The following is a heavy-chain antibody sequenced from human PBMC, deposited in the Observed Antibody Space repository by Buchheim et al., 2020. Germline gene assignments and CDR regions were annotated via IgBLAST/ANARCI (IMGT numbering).Heavy chain of an antibody. CDR2: MNPNSGHT. CDR3: ARGPRYSSDYQYYYMDV. D-gene: IGHD6-13*01. J-gene: IGHJ6*03. V-gene: IGHV1-8*01. CDR1: GYTFTNYD. Sequence: QVQLVQSGAEVKKPGASVKVSCKASGYTFTNYDINWVRQATGQGLEWMGWMNPNSGHTGYAQKFQGRVTMTRDTSIGTAYMELSSLRSEDTAVYYCARGPRYSSDYQYYYMDVWGKGTT.